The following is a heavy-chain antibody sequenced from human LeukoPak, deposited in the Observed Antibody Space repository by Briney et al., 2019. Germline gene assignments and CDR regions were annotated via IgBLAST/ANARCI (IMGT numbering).Heavy chain of an antibody. Sequence: GGSLRLSCDASGFTFRTYWMTWVRQAPGKGLEWVANIKQDGREQNYVDSVKGRFTISRDNAKNSLYLQMNSLRAEDTAVYYCARDAGNSGYDLFDYWGEGTLVTVSS. D-gene: IGHD5-12*01. CDR2: IKQDGREQ. CDR3: ARDAGNSGYDLFDY. V-gene: IGHV3-7*05. CDR1: GFTFRTYW. J-gene: IGHJ4*02.